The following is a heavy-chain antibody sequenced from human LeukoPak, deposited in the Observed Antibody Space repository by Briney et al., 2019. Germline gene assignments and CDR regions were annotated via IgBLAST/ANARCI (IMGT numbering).Heavy chain of an antibody. Sequence: PGGSLRLSCAASGFTFSTYSMNWVRQAPGKGLEWLSYISSSSVTIYYAGSVKGRFTISRDNAKNSLYLQMDSLGAEDTALYYCARGSYDGSGYYSGAGARADYWGQGTLVTVSS. J-gene: IGHJ4*02. CDR1: GFTFSTYS. CDR2: ISSSSVTI. D-gene: IGHD3-22*01. V-gene: IGHV3-48*01. CDR3: ARGSYDGSGYYSGAGARADY.